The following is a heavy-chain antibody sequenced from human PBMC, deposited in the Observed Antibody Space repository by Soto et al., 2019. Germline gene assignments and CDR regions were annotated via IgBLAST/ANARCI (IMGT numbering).Heavy chain of an antibody. D-gene: IGHD2-2*01. CDR1: GGSFSDNY. CDR3: ARGLTYCSSSTCAETRFDP. J-gene: IGHJ5*02. Sequence: SETLSLTCAVYGGSFSDNYWSWIRQPPGKGLAWIGEINQSGSTNYNPSLKSRVTISLDTSKSQFSLRLSSVTAADTAVYFCARGLTYCSSSTCAETRFDPWGQGTQVTVSS. V-gene: IGHV4-34*01. CDR2: INQSGST.